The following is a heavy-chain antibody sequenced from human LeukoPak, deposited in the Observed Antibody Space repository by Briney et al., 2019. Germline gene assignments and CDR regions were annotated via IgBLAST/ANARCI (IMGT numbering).Heavy chain of an antibody. J-gene: IGHJ4*02. CDR3: ARHLSYCSSTSCTPGGH. CDR2: IYPGDSDT. D-gene: IGHD2-2*01. Sequence: GESLKISCKGSGYSFTGYWIGWVRQMPGKGLEWMGIIYPGDSDTRYSPSFQGQVTISADKSISTAYLQWSSLKASDTAMYYCARHLSYCSSTSCTPGGHWGQGTLVTVSS. V-gene: IGHV5-51*01. CDR1: GYSFTGYW.